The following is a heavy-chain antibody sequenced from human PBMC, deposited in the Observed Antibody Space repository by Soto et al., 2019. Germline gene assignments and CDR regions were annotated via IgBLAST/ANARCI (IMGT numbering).Heavy chain of an antibody. D-gene: IGHD2-15*01. CDR2: IYYSGST. Sequence: TLSLTCTVSGGSISSGDYYWSWIRQPPGKGLEWIGYIYYSGSTYYNPSLKSRVTISVDTSKNQFSLKLSSVTAADTAVYYCARACFFMSGGRCYSGYDWFDPWGQGTLVTVSS. J-gene: IGHJ5*02. V-gene: IGHV4-30-4*01. CDR1: GGSISSGDYY. CDR3: ARACFFMSGGRCYSGYDWFDP.